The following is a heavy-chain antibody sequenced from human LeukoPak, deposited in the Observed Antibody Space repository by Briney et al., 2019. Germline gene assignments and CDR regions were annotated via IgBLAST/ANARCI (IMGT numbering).Heavy chain of an antibody. CDR2: IYYSGGT. V-gene: IGHV4-39*07. J-gene: IGHJ4*02. Sequence: SETLSLTFTVSGGSISSSSYYWGWIRQPPGKGLEWIGSIYYSGGTYYNPSLKSRVTISVDTSKNQFSLKLSSVTAADTAVYYCARELAGSGNFDYWGQGTLVTVSS. CDR1: GGSISSSSYY. CDR3: ARELAGSGNFDY. D-gene: IGHD3-10*01.